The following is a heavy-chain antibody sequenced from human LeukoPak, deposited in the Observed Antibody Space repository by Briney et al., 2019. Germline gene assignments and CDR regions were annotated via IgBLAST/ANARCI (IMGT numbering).Heavy chain of an antibody. V-gene: IGHV4-39*01. Sequence: KPSETLSLTCTVSGGYISSSSYFWAWIRQPPGKGLECIGSMSYSGSTYYNPSLKSRVTISVDTSKNQFSLKLTSVTAADTAVYYGARHLRSVYDPRAFDYWGQGTLVTVSS. CDR3: ARHLRSVYDPRAFDY. CDR1: GGYISSSSYF. CDR2: MSYSGST. D-gene: IGHD5/OR15-5a*01. J-gene: IGHJ4*02.